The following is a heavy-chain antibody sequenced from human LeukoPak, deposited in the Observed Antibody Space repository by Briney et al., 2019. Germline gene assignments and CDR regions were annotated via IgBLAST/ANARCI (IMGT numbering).Heavy chain of an antibody. Sequence: PGGSLRLSCAASGFTFSNYGMHWVRQAPGKGLEWVAVISYDGGHKYYADSVKGRFTISRDNSKNTLYLQMNSLRAEDTAVYYCAKGQRRHVDIVATTPFDYRGQGTLVTVSS. V-gene: IGHV3-30*18. CDR2: ISYDGGHK. CDR1: GFTFSNYG. J-gene: IGHJ4*02. CDR3: AKGQRRHVDIVATTPFDY. D-gene: IGHD5-12*01.